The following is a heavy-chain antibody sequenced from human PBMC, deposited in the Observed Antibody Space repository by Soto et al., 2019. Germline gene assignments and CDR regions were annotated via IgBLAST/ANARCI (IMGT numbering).Heavy chain of an antibody. V-gene: IGHV3-48*03. CDR1: GFSFNTYE. Sequence: PGGSLRLSCAASGFSFNTYEMHWVRQVPGEGLEWVSYISRSGNAIYYADSVKGRFTISRDNAKNSVYLQLNSLRVEDMAVYYFMRETSSGYPFHDSGQVT. J-gene: IGHJ4*02. D-gene: IGHD3-22*01. CDR3: MRETSSGYPFHD. CDR2: ISRSGNAI.